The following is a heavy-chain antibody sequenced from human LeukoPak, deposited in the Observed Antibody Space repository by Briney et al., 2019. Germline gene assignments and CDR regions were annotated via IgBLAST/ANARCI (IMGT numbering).Heavy chain of an antibody. J-gene: IGHJ5*02. Sequence: SETLSLTCAVYGGSFSGYYWSWIRQPPGKGLEWIGEINHSGSTNYNPSLKSRVTISADTSKNQFSLKLSSVTATDTAVYYCARGGSYYDILTGYYPPKNWFDPWGQGTLVTVSS. CDR3: ARGGSYYDILTGYYPPKNWFDP. D-gene: IGHD3-9*01. V-gene: IGHV4-34*01. CDR1: GGSFSGYY. CDR2: INHSGST.